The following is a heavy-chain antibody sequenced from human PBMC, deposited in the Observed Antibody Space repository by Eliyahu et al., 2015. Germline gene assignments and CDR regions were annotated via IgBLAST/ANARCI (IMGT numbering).Heavy chain of an antibody. CDR3: AKDEPQNISGWYRGY. D-gene: IGHD6-19*01. J-gene: IGHJ4*02. CDR1: GFTFSSNA. V-gene: IGHV3-23*01. Sequence: EVQLLESGGDLVQPGGSLXXSCAASGFTFSSNAMXWVRQAPGQGVEGVSGXSGSGGRTYYADSVKGRFTISRDNSKNTLYLEMNSLRDEDTAVYYCAKDEPQNISGWYRGYWGQGTLVTVSS. CDR2: XSGSGGRT.